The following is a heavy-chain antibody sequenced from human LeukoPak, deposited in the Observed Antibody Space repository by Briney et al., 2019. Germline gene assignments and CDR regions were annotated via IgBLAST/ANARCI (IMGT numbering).Heavy chain of an antibody. V-gene: IGHV1-2*02. CDR1: GYTFTGYD. D-gene: IGHD3-22*01. Sequence: GASVKVSCKASGYTFTGYDMHWVRQAPGQGLEWMGWINPNSGGTNYAQKFQGRVTMTRDTSISTAYMELRRLRSDDTAVYYCARVRDYASSGVNSGWYGYWGQGTLVTVSS. CDR3: ARVRDYASSGVNSGWYGY. J-gene: IGHJ4*02. CDR2: INPNSGGT.